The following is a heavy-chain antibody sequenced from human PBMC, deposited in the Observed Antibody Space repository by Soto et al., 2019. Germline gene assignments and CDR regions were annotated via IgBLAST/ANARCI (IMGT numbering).Heavy chain of an antibody. V-gene: IGHV4-31*03. CDR3: ARGSFSSSSSWFDP. CDR1: GCSLRSGGYY. J-gene: IGHJ5*02. D-gene: IGHD6-6*01. Sequence: TRSRTSPVSGCSLRSGGYYWIWFLQHPGKGLEWIGYIYYSGRSYYNPSLHSRVSIAVDTTENQFSLKLTSVTAADTSVYYCARGSFSSSSSWFDPWGRGPLVTVSS. CDR2: IYYSGRS.